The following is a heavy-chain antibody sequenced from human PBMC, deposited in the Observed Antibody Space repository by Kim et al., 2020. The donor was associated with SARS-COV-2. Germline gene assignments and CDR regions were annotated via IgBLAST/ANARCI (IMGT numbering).Heavy chain of an antibody. J-gene: IGHJ5*02. CDR3: TRTTRIPDP. CDR1: GFTFSAFY. CDR2: ISGSGSDI. Sequence: GGSLRLSCAASGFTFSAFYMSWFRQAPGKGLECVSYISGSGSDIEYGDSVRGRFTNSRDNAKNSLYLQMNSLKADDTAVYYCTRTTRIPDPWGQGTLVTVSS. V-gene: IGHV3-11*04.